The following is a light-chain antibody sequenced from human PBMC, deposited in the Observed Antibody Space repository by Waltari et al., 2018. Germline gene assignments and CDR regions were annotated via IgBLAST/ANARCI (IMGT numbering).Light chain of an antibody. V-gene: IGLV2-14*01. Sequence: QSALTQPASVPGSPGQSITISCPGTNSAIGYYNAVPWYQQYPGKAPKLMIFDVTRWPSGVSHRFSGSKSGNTASLTISGLQAEDEADYFCAAYTSTNTVIFGGGTKVTVL. CDR1: NSAIGYYNA. CDR3: AAYTSTNTVI. J-gene: IGLJ2*01. CDR2: DVT.